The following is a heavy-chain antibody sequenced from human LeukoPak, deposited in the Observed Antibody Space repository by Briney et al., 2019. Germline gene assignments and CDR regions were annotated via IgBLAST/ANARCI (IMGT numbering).Heavy chain of an antibody. CDR3: ARDYSSGYYDY. CDR2: ISPADCDI. J-gene: IGHJ4*02. Sequence: GESLQISCAGSGSTFTTYWIVWLRRLPGKGREWMGIISPADCDIRYSSSFQGQVTMSADKSISTAYLQMNSLKASDTAMYYCARDYSSGYYDYWGQGTLVTVSS. V-gene: IGHV5-51*01. CDR1: GSTFTTYW. D-gene: IGHD6-19*01.